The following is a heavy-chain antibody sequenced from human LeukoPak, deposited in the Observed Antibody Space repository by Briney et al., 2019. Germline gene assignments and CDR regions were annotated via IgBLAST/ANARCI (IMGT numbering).Heavy chain of an antibody. J-gene: IGHJ4*02. CDR1: GFTISSNY. Sequence: GGSLRLSCAASGFTISSNYMSWVRQAPGKGLEWVSVIYTGGSTSYADSVKGRFTISRDSSTNTLFLQMNSLRAEDTAVYYCARACTLRTGDAHWGQGTLVTVSS. CDR3: ARACTLRTGDAH. V-gene: IGHV3-66*01. D-gene: IGHD7-27*01. CDR2: IYTGGST.